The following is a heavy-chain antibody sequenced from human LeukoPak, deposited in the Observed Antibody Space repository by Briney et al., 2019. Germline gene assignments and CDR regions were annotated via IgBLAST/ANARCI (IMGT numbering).Heavy chain of an antibody. CDR3: ARQLDSSGYYAYYYYYYMDV. J-gene: IGHJ6*03. Sequence: PSETLSLTCAVYGGSFSGYYWSWIRQPPGKGLEWIGEINHSGSTNYNPSLKSRVTISVDTSKNQFSLKLSSVTAADTAVYYCARQLDSSGYYAYYYYYYMDVWGKGTTVTISS. CDR2: INHSGST. V-gene: IGHV4-34*01. CDR1: GGSFSGYY. D-gene: IGHD3-22*01.